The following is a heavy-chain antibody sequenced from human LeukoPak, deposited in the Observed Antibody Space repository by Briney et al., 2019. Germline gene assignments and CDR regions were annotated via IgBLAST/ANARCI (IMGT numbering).Heavy chain of an antibody. CDR3: ASGSGH. V-gene: IGHV3-23*01. Sequence: GGSLRLSCAASGFTFGMYAMSWVRQAPGKGLEWVSTLSGSGGSTYYADSVKGRFTISRDNAKNSLYLQMNSLRDEDTAVFYCASGSGHWGQGTLVTVSS. CDR2: LSGSGGST. CDR1: GFTFGMYA. D-gene: IGHD5-12*01. J-gene: IGHJ4*02.